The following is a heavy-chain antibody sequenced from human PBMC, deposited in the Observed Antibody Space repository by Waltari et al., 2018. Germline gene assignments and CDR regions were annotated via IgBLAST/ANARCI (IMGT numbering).Heavy chain of an antibody. Sequence: QVQLVQSGAEVKKPGSSVKVSCKASGGPFSSYAISWVRQAPGQGLEWMGRIIPILGIANYAQKFQGRVTSTADKSTSTAYMELSSLRSEETAVYYCARPTRTTGYGMDVWGQGTTVTVSS. CDR1: GGPFSSYA. CDR3: ARPTRTTGYGMDV. V-gene: IGHV1-69*04. J-gene: IGHJ6*02. CDR2: IIPILGIA. D-gene: IGHD1-1*01.